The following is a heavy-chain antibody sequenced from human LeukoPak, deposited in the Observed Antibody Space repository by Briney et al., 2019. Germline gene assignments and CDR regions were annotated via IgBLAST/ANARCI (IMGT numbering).Heavy chain of an antibody. D-gene: IGHD6-19*01. J-gene: IGHJ4*02. CDR3: ARTLPAGLFDY. CDR2: ISSSSSYI. V-gene: IGHV3-21*01. Sequence: SGGSLRLSCAASGFTFSSYSMNWVRQAPGKGLEWVSSISSSSSYIYYADSVKGRFTISRDNAKNSLYPQMNSLRAEDTAVYYCARTLPAGLFDYWGQGTLVTVSS. CDR1: GFTFSSYS.